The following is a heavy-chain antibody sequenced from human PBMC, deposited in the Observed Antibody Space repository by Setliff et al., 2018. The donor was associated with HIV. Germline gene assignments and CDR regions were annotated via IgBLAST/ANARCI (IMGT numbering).Heavy chain of an antibody. D-gene: IGHD5-12*01. CDR1: GFIFSNYA. J-gene: IGHJ6*03. V-gene: IGHV3-23*01. CDR3: AGYVDWYYMDV. Sequence: GGSLRLSCAASGFIFSNYAMSWVRQAPGEGLEWVSAILSTGERTFYADSVKGRFTISRDNARNSLYLQMTSLRAEDTAVYYCAGYVDWYYMDVWGKGTTVTVSS. CDR2: ILSTGERT.